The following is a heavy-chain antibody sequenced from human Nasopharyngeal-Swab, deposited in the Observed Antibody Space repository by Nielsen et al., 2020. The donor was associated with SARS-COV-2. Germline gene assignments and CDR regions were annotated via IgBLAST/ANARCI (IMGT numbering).Heavy chain of an antibody. J-gene: IGHJ3*02. D-gene: IGHD5-24*01. CDR1: GFTFSSYA. CDR2: ISGSGGST. CDR3: AKSKGMADAFDI. Sequence: GESLKISCAASGFTFSSYAMSWVRQAPGKGLEWVSAISGSGGSTYYADSVKGRFTISRDNSKNTLYLQTNSLRAEDTAVYYCAKSKGMADAFDIWGQGTMVTVSS. V-gene: IGHV3-23*01.